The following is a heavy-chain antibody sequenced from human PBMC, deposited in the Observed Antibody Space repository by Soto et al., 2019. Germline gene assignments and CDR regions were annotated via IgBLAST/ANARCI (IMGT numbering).Heavy chain of an antibody. V-gene: IGHV3-9*01. CDR1: GFTFDDYA. Sequence: EVQLVESGGGLVQPGRSLRLSCAASGFTFDDYAMHWVRQAPGKGLECVSGISWNSGSIGYADSVKGRFTISRDNAKNSLYLQMNSLIAEDTALYYCAKAVGSYGNFDYWGQGTLVTVSS. D-gene: IGHD5-18*01. CDR3: AKAVGSYGNFDY. CDR2: ISWNSGSI. J-gene: IGHJ4*02.